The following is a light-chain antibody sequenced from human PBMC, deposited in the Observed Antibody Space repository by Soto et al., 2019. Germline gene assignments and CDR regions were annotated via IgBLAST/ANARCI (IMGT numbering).Light chain of an antibody. V-gene: IGLV1-44*01. CDR3: AVWDGSLNGWV. CDR2: SNN. CDR1: SSNIGRDT. Sequence: QPVLTQPPSASGTPGQRVTISCSGSSSNIGRDTVNWYQQLPGTAPKLLIYSNNQRPSGVPDRFSGSKSGTSASLAISGLQSEDEADYYCAVWDGSLNGWVFGGGTKLTVL. J-gene: IGLJ3*02.